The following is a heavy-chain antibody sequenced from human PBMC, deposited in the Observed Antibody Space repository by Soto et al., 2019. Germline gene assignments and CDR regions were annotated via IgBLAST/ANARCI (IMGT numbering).Heavy chain of an antibody. CDR2: IYYSGST. D-gene: IGHD3-10*01. CDR1: GGSISSGDYY. CDR3: ARALYYYGSGGRFWFDP. J-gene: IGHJ5*02. Sequence: KPSETLSLTCTVSGGSISSGDYYWSWIRQPPGKGLEWIGYIYYSGSTYYNPSLKSRVTISVDTSKNQFSLKLSSVTAADTAVYYCARALYYYGSGGRFWFDPWGQGTLVTVSS. V-gene: IGHV4-30-4*01.